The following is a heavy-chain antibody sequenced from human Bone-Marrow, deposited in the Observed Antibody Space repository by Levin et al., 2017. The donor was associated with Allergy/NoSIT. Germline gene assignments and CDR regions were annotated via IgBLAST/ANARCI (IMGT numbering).Heavy chain of an antibody. D-gene: IGHD4-17*01. CDR3: AREGDGDYLFTDPRFDP. V-gene: IGHV4-4*07. J-gene: IGHJ5*02. CDR2: IYTSGST. Sequence: LSQTLSLTCTVSGGSISSYYWSWIRQPAGKGLEWIGRIYTSGSTNYNPSLKSRVTMSVDTSKNQFSLKLSSVTAADTAVYYCAREGDGDYLFTDPRFDPWGQGTLVTVSS. CDR1: GGSISSYY.